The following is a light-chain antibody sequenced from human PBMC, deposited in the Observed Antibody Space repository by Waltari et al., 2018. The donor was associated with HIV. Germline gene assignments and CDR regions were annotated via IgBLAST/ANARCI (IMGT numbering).Light chain of an antibody. CDR2: GAS. Sequence: EIVLTQSPRTLSLSPGERATLSCRASQTVTSTYLAWYQMKPGQAPRLLIYGASIRATGVPDKFSGSGSGTGFTLTIARLQPEDFAVYYCHQYGTSPQTFGQGSKVEIK. V-gene: IGKV3-20*01. CDR3: HQYGTSPQT. J-gene: IGKJ2*01. CDR1: QTVTSTY.